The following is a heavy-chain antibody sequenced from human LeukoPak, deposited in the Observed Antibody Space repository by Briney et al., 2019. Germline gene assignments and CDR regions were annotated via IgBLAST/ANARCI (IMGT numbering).Heavy chain of an antibody. CDR3: ARGVGENDWFDP. CDR1: GFTVSHNY. D-gene: IGHD1-1*01. V-gene: IGHV3-53*01. CDR2: IYSGGST. Sequence: GGSLRLSCAASGFTVSHNYMSWVRQAPGQGLEWVSVIYSGGSTYYADSVKGRFTISRDNSKNTLYLQMNSLRAEDTAVYYCARGVGENDWFDPWGQGTLVTVSS. J-gene: IGHJ5*02.